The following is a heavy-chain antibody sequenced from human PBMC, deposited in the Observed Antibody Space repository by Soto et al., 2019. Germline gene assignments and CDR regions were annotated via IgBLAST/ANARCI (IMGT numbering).Heavy chain of an antibody. CDR3: ARDLASRFYYGADYYYYYGMDV. CDR2: IIPILGIA. Sequence: QVQLVQSGAEVKKPGSSVKVSCKASGGTFSSYTISWVRQAPGQGLEWMGRIIPILGIANYAQKFQGRVTITADKSTSTAYMELSSLRSEDTAVYYCARDLASRFYYGADYYYYYGMDVWGQGTTVTVSS. CDR1: GGTFSSYT. V-gene: IGHV1-69*08. J-gene: IGHJ6*02. D-gene: IGHD3-10*01.